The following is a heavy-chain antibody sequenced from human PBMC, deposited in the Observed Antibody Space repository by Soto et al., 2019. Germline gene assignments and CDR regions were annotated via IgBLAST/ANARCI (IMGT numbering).Heavy chain of an antibody. CDR3: ARGASWGGVDY. J-gene: IGHJ4*02. D-gene: IGHD3-16*01. CDR1: GGSISSYY. Sequence: QVQLQESGPGLVKPSETLSLTCTVSGGSISSYYWSWIRQPPGKGLEWIGYIYYSGSTNYNPSLKSRVTIAVDTSKDQFSLKLSSVTAADTAVYYCARGASWGGVDYWGQGTLVTVSS. V-gene: IGHV4-59*01. CDR2: IYYSGST.